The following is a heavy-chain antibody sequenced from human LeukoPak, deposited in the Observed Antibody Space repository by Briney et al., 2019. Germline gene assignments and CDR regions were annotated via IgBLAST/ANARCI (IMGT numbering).Heavy chain of an antibody. J-gene: IGHJ4*02. D-gene: IGHD3-9*01. CDR3: AKDQRKVMLLRYFDGDKALDY. CDR1: GFTFSSYW. Sequence: TGVSLRLSCAASGFTFSSYWMHWVRKAPGKGLVWVSRMNSDGSITSYADSVKGRFTISRDNSKNPLYLQMNSLRAEDTDVYYCAKDQRKVMLLRYFDGDKALDYWGQGTLVTVSS. V-gene: IGHV3-74*01. CDR2: MNSDGSIT.